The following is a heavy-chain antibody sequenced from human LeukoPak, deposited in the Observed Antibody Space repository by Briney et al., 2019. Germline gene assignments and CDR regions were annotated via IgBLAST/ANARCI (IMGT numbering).Heavy chain of an antibody. CDR1: GGSISSSNW. D-gene: IGHD2/OR15-2a*01. Sequence: SGTLSLTCAVSGGSISSSNWWSWVRQPPGKGLEWMGNIYHSGSTYYNSSLKSRIIISRDTSKNQFSLKLRSVSAADTAVYYCARDSTSRYYFDYWGQGTLVTVSS. V-gene: IGHV4-4*02. CDR2: IYHSGST. J-gene: IGHJ4*02. CDR3: ARDSTSRYYFDY.